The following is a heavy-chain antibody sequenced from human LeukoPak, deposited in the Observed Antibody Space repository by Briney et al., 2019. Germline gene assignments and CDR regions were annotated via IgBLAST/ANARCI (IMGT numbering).Heavy chain of an antibody. CDR3: ARVTNWAGIAAAAIFDY. J-gene: IGHJ4*02. CDR2: IYYSGST. V-gene: IGHV4-30-4*01. Sequence: KASETLSLTCTVSGGSISSGDYYWSWIRQPPGKGLEWIGYIYYSGSTYYNPSLKSRVTISVDTSKNQFSLKLSSVTAADTAVYYCARVTNWAGIAAAAIFDYWGQGTLVTASS. CDR1: GGSISSGDYY. D-gene: IGHD6-13*01.